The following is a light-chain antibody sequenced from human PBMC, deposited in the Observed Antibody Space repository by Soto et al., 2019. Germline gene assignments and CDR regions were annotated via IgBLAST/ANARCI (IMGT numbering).Light chain of an antibody. CDR3: SSYAGSNNFEV. Sequence: SALTQPASASGFPGQSVTISCTGTSSDVGGYNYVSWYQQHPGKAPKLMIYEVIKRPSGVPDRFSGSKSGNTASLTVSGLQAEDEADYYCSSYAGSNNFEVFGTGTKVTVL. CDR2: EVI. V-gene: IGLV2-8*01. CDR1: SSDVGGYNY. J-gene: IGLJ1*01.